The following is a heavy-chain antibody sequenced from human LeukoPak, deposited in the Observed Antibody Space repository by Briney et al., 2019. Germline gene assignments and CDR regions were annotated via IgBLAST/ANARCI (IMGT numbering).Heavy chain of an antibody. CDR2: IYHSGNT. CDR1: GGSISSGGYY. J-gene: IGHJ4*02. D-gene: IGHD3-10*01. Sequence: SETLSLTCTVSGGSISSGGYYWTWIRQHPGEGLEWIGYIYHSGNTYYNPSLKSRIVISVDTSKNQFSLKVTSVTAADTAVYYCARDWRRNYYGSGSYLHFDYWGQGTLVTVSS. V-gene: IGHV4-31*03. CDR3: ARDWRRNYYGSGSYLHFDY.